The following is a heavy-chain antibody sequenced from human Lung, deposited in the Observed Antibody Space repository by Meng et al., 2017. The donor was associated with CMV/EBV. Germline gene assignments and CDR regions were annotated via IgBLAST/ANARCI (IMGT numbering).Heavy chain of an antibody. D-gene: IGHD2-2*01. V-gene: IGHV3-23*01. CDR2: IRGSGDGT. J-gene: IGHJ4*02. Sequence: SXAASGFTFSSYALNWVRQAPGRGLEWVSAIRGSGDGTNYADSVKGRFTISRDNSKNTVYLQMNSLRAEDTALYYCARSARWGFCTTTSCQDYFDYWGQGTLVXVSS. CDR3: ARSARWGFCTTTSCQDYFDY. CDR1: GFTFSSYA.